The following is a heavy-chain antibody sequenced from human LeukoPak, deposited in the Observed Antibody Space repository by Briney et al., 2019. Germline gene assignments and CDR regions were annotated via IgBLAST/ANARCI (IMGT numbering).Heavy chain of an antibody. V-gene: IGHV3-33*01. CDR2: IWYDGSNK. CDR1: GFTFSSYG. J-gene: IGHJ4*02. Sequence: GGSLRLSCAASGFTFSSYGMHWVRQAPGKGLEWVAVIWYDGSNKYYAGSVKGRFTISRDNSKNTLSLQMDSLRAEDTAVYYCARLWGGSSGYYYWGQGTLVTVSS. CDR3: ARLWGGSSGYYY. D-gene: IGHD3-22*01.